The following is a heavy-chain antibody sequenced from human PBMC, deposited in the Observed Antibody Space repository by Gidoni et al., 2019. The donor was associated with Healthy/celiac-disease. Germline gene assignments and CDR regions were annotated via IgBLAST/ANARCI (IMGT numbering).Heavy chain of an antibody. CDR3: ARGRRLGKQWLALDY. CDR1: GGSFSGYY. V-gene: IGHV4-34*01. D-gene: IGHD6-19*01. J-gene: IGHJ4*02. CDR2: INHSGST. Sequence: QVQLQQWGAGLLKPSETLSLTCAVYGGSFSGYYWSWIRQPPGKGLEWIGEINHSGSTNYNPSLKSRVTISVDTSKNQFSLKLSSVTAADTAVYYCARGRRLGKQWLALDYWGQGTLVTVSS.